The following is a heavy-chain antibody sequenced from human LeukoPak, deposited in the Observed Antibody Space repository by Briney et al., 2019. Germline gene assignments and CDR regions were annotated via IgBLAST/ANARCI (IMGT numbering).Heavy chain of an antibody. Sequence: KPSETLSLTCTVSGGSISSSSYYWGWIRQPPGKGLEWIGSVYYSGSTYYNPSLKSRVTISVDTSKNQFSLKLSSVTAADTAVYYCARAGLETYYGKSYFHYWGQGTLVTVSS. D-gene: IGHD3-10*01. V-gene: IGHV4-39*01. CDR1: GGSISSSSYY. CDR2: VYYSGST. CDR3: ARAGLETYYGKSYFHY. J-gene: IGHJ4*02.